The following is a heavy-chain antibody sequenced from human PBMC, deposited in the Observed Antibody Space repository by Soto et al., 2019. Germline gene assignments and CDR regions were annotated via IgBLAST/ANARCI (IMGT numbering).Heavy chain of an antibody. J-gene: IGHJ4*02. D-gene: IGHD5-12*01. Sequence: SGTPSLTCTVSGGSISSGGYYWSWIRQHPGKGLEWIGYIYYSGSTYYNPSLKSRVTISVDTSKNQFSLKLSSVTAADTAVYYCARGGYDSPFDYWGQGTLVTVSS. CDR3: ARGGYDSPFDY. CDR1: GGSISSGGYY. V-gene: IGHV4-31*03. CDR2: IYYSGST.